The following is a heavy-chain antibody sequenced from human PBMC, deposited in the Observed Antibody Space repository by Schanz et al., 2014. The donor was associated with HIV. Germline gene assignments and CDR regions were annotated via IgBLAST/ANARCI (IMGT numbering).Heavy chain of an antibody. CDR2: ISYDRSHK. V-gene: IGHV3-30*04. CDR3: AGVEGPPTLNYYYYGSDV. CDR1: GFIFRDYA. J-gene: IGHJ6*02. Sequence: QVQLVESGGGVVQPGRSLRLSCAGSGFIFRDYALHWVRQAPGKGLEWVAVISYDRSHKYYADSVKGRFTISRDNSKTTLFLQKNRLRDEATADYYCAGVEGPPTLNYYYYGSDVWGQGTAVTVSS.